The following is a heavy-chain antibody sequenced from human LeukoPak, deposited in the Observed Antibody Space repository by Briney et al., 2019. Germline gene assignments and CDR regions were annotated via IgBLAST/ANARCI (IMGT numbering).Heavy chain of an antibody. CDR2: INPSGGST. CDR3: ARVAGIAVAGSLPNWFDP. CDR1: GYTFTSYY. V-gene: IGHV1-46*01. J-gene: IGHJ5*02. Sequence: EASVTVSCTASGYTFTSYYMHWVRQAPGQGLEWMGIINPSGGSTSYAQKFQGRVTMTRDTSTSTVYMELSSLRSEDTAVYYCARVAGIAVAGSLPNWFDPWGQGTLVTVSS. D-gene: IGHD6-19*01.